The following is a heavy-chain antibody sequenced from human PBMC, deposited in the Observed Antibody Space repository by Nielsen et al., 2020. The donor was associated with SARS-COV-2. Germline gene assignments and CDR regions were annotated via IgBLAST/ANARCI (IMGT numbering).Heavy chain of an antibody. CDR3: AREGRDDSGTERHGMDV. Sequence: GESLKISCKTSGYTFSTYWIGWVRQMPGKGLGWMGIIYPGDSDTRYSPSFQGQVTISADESISTTYLQWRSLKASDTAMYYCAREGRDDSGTERHGMDVWGRGTTVTVSS. CDR2: IYPGDSDT. CDR1: GYTFSTYW. J-gene: IGHJ6*02. V-gene: IGHV5-51*01. D-gene: IGHD3-10*01.